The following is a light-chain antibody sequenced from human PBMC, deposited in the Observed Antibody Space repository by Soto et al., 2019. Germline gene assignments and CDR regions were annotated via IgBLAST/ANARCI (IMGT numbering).Light chain of an antibody. J-gene: IGKJ1*01. CDR2: GAS. Sequence: EIVMTQSPATLSVSPGERATLSCRASQSVSSNLAWYQQKPGQAPRLLIYGASTRATGIPARFSGSGSGTEFTLTISSLQXXDXAVYYCQQYNNWPWTFG. V-gene: IGKV3-15*01. CDR3: QQYNNWPWT. CDR1: QSVSSN.